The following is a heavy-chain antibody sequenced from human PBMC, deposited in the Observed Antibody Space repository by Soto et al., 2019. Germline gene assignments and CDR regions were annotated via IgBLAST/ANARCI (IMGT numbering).Heavy chain of an antibody. CDR1: GVSISSGGYY. CDR2: IYYSGST. CDR3: AGSGPAANDAFDI. D-gene: IGHD2-2*01. J-gene: IGHJ3*02. Sequence: SETLSLTCTVSGVSISSGGYYWSWIRQHPGKGLEWIGYIYYSGSTYYNPSLKSRVTISVDTSKNQFSLKLSSVTAADTAVYYCAGSGPAANDAFDIWGQGTMVTVSS. V-gene: IGHV4-31*03.